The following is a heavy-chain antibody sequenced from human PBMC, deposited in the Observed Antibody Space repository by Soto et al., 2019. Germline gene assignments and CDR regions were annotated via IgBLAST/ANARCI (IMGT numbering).Heavy chain of an antibody. Sequence: QVQLVESGGGVVQPGRSLRLSCTPSGFTFSAYGMHWVRQAPGKGLEWVAVIPNDASYKYEADSVKGRFTISRDNSKNTLYLQMNSLRAEDTAVYYCARDYGGIYYYYGMDVWGQGTTVTVSS. CDR3: ARDYGGIYYYYGMDV. CDR1: GFTFSAYG. V-gene: IGHV3-30*19. CDR2: IPNDASYK. J-gene: IGHJ6*02. D-gene: IGHD4-17*01.